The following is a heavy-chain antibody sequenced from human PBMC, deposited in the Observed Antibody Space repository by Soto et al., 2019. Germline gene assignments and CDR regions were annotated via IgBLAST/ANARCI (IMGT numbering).Heavy chain of an antibody. Sequence: SETLSLTCSVSGGSISKFYWAWIRKTAGNGLEWMGRVYATGTTDYNPSLRSRVAMSVDISKKTFSLRLRSVTGADSGVYYCVRDGSKSLRDWFDPWGQGILVTVSS. CDR3: VRDGSKSLRDWFDP. J-gene: IGHJ5*02. V-gene: IGHV4-4*07. CDR2: VYATGTT. CDR1: GGSISKFY.